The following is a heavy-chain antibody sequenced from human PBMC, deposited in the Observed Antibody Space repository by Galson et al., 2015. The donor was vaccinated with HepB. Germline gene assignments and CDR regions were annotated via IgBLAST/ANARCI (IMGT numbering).Heavy chain of an antibody. D-gene: IGHD3-16*01. CDR1: GFTFSDHY. J-gene: IGHJ3*02. V-gene: IGHV3-72*01. CDR3: ASSERGWERIGAFDI. Sequence: SLRLSCAVSGFTFSDHYFDWVRQAPGKGLEWVGRSTNKVKSYTTEYAASVKGRFTISRDDSKRSLYLQMNSLKTEDTAMYYCASSERGWERIGAFDIWGQGTLVTVSS. CDR2: STNKVKSYTT.